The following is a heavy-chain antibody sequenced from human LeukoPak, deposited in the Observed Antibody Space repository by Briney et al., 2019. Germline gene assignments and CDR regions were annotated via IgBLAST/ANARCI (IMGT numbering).Heavy chain of an antibody. CDR1: GYTFTSYD. Sequence: ASVKVSCKASGYTFTSYDINWVRQATGQGLEWMGWMNPNSGNTGYAQKFQGRVTMTRNTSISTAYMELSSPRSEDTAVYYCARGGYIGYYFDYWGQGTLVTVSS. D-gene: IGHD2-15*01. CDR3: ARGGYIGYYFDY. V-gene: IGHV1-8*01. J-gene: IGHJ4*02. CDR2: MNPNSGNT.